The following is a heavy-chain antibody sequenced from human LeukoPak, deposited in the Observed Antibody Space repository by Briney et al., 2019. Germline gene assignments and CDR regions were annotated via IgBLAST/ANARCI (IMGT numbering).Heavy chain of an antibody. CDR3: ARDGYSGYGGLGYYYGMDV. D-gene: IGHD5-12*01. V-gene: IGHV3-30-3*01. Sequence: PGGSLRLSCAASGFTFSSYAMHWVRQAPGKGLEWVAVISYDGSNKYYADSVKGRFTISRDNSKNTLYLQMNSLRAEDTPVYYCARDGYSGYGGLGYYYGMDVWGQGTTVTVSS. CDR1: GFTFSSYA. J-gene: IGHJ6*02. CDR2: ISYDGSNK.